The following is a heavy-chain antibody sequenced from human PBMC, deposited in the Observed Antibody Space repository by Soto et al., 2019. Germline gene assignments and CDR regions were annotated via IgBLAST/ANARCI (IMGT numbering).Heavy chain of an antibody. Sequence: SATLSLTCTVSGCSIYNYYWIWSLQPPGKGLEFIVYIYYAGSTTYNPSLKSRVTISVDTSKNQFSLQLRSVTAADTAVYYCARLGGYYQALDSWGQGTRVT. CDR1: GCSIYNYY. CDR2: IYYAGST. J-gene: IGHJ4*02. V-gene: IGHV4-59*08. D-gene: IGHD3-22*01. CDR3: ARLGGYYQALDS.